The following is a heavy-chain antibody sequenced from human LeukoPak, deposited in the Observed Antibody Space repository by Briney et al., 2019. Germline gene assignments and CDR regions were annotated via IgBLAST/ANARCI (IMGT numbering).Heavy chain of an antibody. CDR3: ARGRGY. J-gene: IGHJ4*02. D-gene: IGHD5-12*01. CDR2: INHSGST. CDR1: GGSISSGSYY. V-gene: IGHV4-61*10. Sequence: SETLSLTCTVSGGSISSGSYYWSWIRQPAGKGLEWIGEINHSGSTNYNPSLKSRVTISVDTSKNQFSLKLSSVTAADTAVYYCARGRGYWGQGTLVTVSS.